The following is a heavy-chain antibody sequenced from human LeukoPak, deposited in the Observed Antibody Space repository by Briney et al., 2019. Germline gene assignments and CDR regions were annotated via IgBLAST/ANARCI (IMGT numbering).Heavy chain of an antibody. Sequence: SETLSLTCAVYGGSFSGYYWSWFRQPPGKGLEWIGEINHSGSTNYNPSLKSRVTISVDTSKNQFSLKLSSVTAADTAVYYCARLGIAAAGNVYWGQGTLVTVSS. V-gene: IGHV4-34*01. CDR1: GGSFSGYY. CDR3: ARLGIAAAGNVY. J-gene: IGHJ4*02. D-gene: IGHD6-13*01. CDR2: INHSGST.